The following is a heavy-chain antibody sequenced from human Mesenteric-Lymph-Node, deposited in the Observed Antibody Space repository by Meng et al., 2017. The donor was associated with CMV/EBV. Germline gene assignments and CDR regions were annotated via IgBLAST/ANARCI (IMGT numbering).Heavy chain of an antibody. CDR1: GFSLSTSGVG. V-gene: IGHV2-5*02. CDR2: IYWDDDK. CDR3: ANSSGIAAAGPFYFDY. J-gene: IGHJ4*02. Sequence: QITLWYSGPTLVKPTQTLTLTCPFSGFSLSTSGVGVGWIRHPPGKALEWLALIYWDDDKRYSPSLKSRLTITKDTSKKQVVLTMTNMDPVDTATYYCANSSGIAAAGPFYFDYWGQGTLVTVSS. D-gene: IGHD6-13*01.